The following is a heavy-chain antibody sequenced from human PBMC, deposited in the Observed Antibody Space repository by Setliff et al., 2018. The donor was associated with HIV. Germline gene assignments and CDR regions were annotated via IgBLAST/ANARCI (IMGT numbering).Heavy chain of an antibody. CDR2: ISSSSIYI. CDR1: GFTFSSYS. D-gene: IGHD4-4*01. J-gene: IGHJ6*03. Sequence: GGSLRLSCTASGFTFSSYSINWVRQAPGKGLEWVSSISSSSIYIYYADSVKGRFTISRDNAKNSVYLQMNSLRAEDTAVYYCAREIRAGNYPPYSYYFYMDVWGKGTTVTVSS. CDR3: AREIRAGNYPPYSYYFYMDV. V-gene: IGHV3-21*01.